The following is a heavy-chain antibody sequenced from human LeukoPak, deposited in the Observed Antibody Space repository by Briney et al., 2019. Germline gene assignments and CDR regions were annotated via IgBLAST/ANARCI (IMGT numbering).Heavy chain of an antibody. CDR2: IYSGGNT. CDR1: GFTVGSNY. V-gene: IGHV3-66*01. D-gene: IGHD1-26*01. J-gene: IGHJ3*02. Sequence: GGSLRLSCAASGFTVGSNYMTWVRQAPGKGLEWVSVIYSGGNTYYADSVKGRFTISRDNTKNTVYLQMNSLRADDTAVYYCARDVGFIVGATPGAFDIWGQGTMVTVSS. CDR3: ARDVGFIVGATPGAFDI.